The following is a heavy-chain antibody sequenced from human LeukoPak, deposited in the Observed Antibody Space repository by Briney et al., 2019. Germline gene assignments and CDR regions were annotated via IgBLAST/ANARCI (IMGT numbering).Heavy chain of an antibody. CDR3: ARDYDQYSDY. D-gene: IGHD5-12*01. V-gene: IGHV3-11*01. Sequence: GGSLRLSCAASGFTFSDYYMSWIRQAPGKGLEWVSYISNSGSTIYYADSVKGRFTISRDNTKNSLYLQMNSLRVEDTAVYYCARDYDQYSDYWGQGTLVTVSS. J-gene: IGHJ4*02. CDR1: GFTFSDYY. CDR2: ISNSGSTI.